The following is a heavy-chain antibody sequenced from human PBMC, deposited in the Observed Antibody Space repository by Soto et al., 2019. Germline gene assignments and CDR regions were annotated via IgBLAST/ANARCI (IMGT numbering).Heavy chain of an antibody. CDR3: AREGGALNV. Sequence: SETLSLTCTVSGGSIRRGGYYWSWIRPHPGKKIKWIGYIFYSGSTYCNPSLKSRVTISVDTSKNQFSLKLSSVTDADTAVYYCAREGGALNVWGQGTTVTVS. V-gene: IGHV4-31*03. CDR1: GGSIRRGGYY. CDR2: IFYSGST. J-gene: IGHJ6*02.